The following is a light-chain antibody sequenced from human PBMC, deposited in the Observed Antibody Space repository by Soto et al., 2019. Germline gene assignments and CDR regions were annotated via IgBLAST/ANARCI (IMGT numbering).Light chain of an antibody. Sequence: QSVLTQPASVSGSPGQSIAISCIGASSDVGSYNLVSWYQQHPGKAPKLMIYEDNKRPSGLSNRFSGSKSGNTASLTISGLQAEDEADYYCYSYAVSTTFDVVFGGGTKLTVL. CDR1: SSDVGSYNL. CDR3: YSYAVSTTFDVV. J-gene: IGLJ2*01. CDR2: EDN. V-gene: IGLV2-23*02.